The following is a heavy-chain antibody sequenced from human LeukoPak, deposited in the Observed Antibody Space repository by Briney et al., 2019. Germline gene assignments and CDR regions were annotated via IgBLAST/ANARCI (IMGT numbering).Heavy chain of an antibody. CDR2: IYYSGST. CDR3: ARGVASCYWRNCRSDAFDI. Sequence: SQTLSPTCTVSGGSISRYYWSWIRQPPGKGLEWIGYIYYSGSTHYNPSLKSRVTISVDTSQNQFSLKLSSVTAADTAVYYCARGVASCYWRNCRSDAFDIWGQGTMVTVSS. D-gene: IGHD2-2*01. CDR1: GGSISRYY. J-gene: IGHJ3*02. V-gene: IGHV4-59*01.